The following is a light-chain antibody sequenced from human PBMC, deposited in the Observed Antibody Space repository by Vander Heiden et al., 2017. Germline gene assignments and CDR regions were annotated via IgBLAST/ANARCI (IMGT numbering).Light chain of an antibody. J-gene: IGKJ3*01. CDR2: LGS. CDR1: QSLLHSNGYNY. CDR3: RQALQAPQT. V-gene: IGKV2-28*01. Sequence: DIVTTQSRLSLPVTPGEPASSSCRSSQSLLHSNGYNYLDWYLQKPGQSPQLLIYLGSNRASGVPDRFSGSGSGTDFTLKISRVEAEDVGVYYCRQALQAPQTFGHGTKVDIK.